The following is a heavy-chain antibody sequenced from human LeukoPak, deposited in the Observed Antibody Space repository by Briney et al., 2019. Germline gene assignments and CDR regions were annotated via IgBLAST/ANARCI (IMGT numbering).Heavy chain of an antibody. J-gene: IGHJ4*02. Sequence: GGSLRLSCAASGFTFSSYSMNWVRPAPGKGLEWVSSISSSSSYIYYADSVKGRFTISRDNSKNTLYLQMNSLRAEDTAVYYCARDNSSSTMGIFDYWGQGTLVTVSS. D-gene: IGHD6-6*01. V-gene: IGHV3-21*01. CDR2: ISSSSSYI. CDR3: ARDNSSSTMGIFDY. CDR1: GFTFSSYS.